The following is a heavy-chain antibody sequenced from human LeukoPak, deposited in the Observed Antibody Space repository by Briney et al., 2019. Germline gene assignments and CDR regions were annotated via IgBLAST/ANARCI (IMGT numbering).Heavy chain of an antibody. Sequence: SETLSLTCTVSGGSISSYYWSWIRQPPGKGLEWIGYIYYSGSTNYNPSLKSRVTISVDTSKNQFSLKLSSVTAADTAVYYCARAPYEAFYFWGQGTLVTVSS. CDR2: IYYSGST. J-gene: IGHJ4*02. V-gene: IGHV4-59*01. D-gene: IGHD3-3*01. CDR1: GGSISSYY. CDR3: ARAPYEAFYF.